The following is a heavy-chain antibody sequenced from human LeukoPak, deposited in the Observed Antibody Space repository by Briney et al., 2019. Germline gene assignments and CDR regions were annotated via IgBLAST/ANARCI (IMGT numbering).Heavy chain of an antibody. D-gene: IGHD1-1*01. Sequence: GGSLRLSCAASGFTFSSYAMHWVRQAPGKGLEWVAVISYDGSNKYYADSVKGRFTISRDNSKNTLYLQMNSLRAEDTAVYYCAKDLKRNDVAFDVWGQGTMVTVSS. CDR2: ISYDGSNK. CDR1: GFTFSSYA. V-gene: IGHV3-30*04. CDR3: AKDLKRNDVAFDV. J-gene: IGHJ3*01.